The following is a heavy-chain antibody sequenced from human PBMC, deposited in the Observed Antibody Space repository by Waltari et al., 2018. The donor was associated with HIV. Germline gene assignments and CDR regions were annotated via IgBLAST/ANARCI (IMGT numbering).Heavy chain of an antibody. J-gene: IGHJ5*02. V-gene: IGHV3-66*01. CDR1: GFTVGTSS. CDR3: AREVFYYDNSGHPGWFDP. CDR2: GNSDGTT. Sequence: VRLVESGGGLVRPGGALRLSCTVSGFTVGTSSMTWVRHASGEGLEGVTAGNSDGTTVYADSVKGRCSTSRDTCKNILHLLMDSLRVDDTAVYYCAREVFYYDNSGHPGWFDPWGQGTLVAVSS. D-gene: IGHD3-22*01.